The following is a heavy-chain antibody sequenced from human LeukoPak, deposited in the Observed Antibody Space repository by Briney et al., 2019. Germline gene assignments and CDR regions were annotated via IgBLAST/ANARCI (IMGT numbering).Heavy chain of an antibody. CDR3: ARPYSSDPDYYYYGMDV. Sequence: VASVKVSCKASGYTFTSYGISWVRQAPGQGLEWMGIINPSGGSTSYAQKFQGRVTMTRDTSTSTVYMELSSLRSEDTAVYYCARPYSSDPDYYYYGMDVWGQGTTVTVSS. CDR2: INPSGGST. J-gene: IGHJ6*02. V-gene: IGHV1-46*01. CDR1: GYTFTSYG. D-gene: IGHD6-19*01.